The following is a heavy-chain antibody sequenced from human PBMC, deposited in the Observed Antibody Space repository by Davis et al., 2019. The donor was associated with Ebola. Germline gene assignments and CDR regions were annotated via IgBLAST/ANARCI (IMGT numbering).Heavy chain of an antibody. D-gene: IGHD6-13*01. J-gene: IGHJ4*02. CDR2: IYYSGST. Sequence: SETLSLTCTVSGGSIISSSSYWGWIRQPPRKGLEWIGSIYYSGSTYYNPSLKSRVTISVDTSKNQFSLKLSSVTAADTAVYYCARLYRAVRQQLGEFDYWGQGTLVTVSS. CDR3: ARLYRAVRQQLGEFDY. V-gene: IGHV4-39*01. CDR1: GGSIISSSSY.